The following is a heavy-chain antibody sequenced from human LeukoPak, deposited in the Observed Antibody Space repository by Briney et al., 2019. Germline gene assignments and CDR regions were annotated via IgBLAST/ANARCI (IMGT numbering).Heavy chain of an antibody. J-gene: IGHJ4*02. V-gene: IGHV3-73*01. Sequence: PGGSLRLSCAASGFTFSDSIMHWVRQASGKGLEWVGRIRTKANSYATAYATSVKGRFTISRDDSKNTAHLQMNSLKTEDTAVYYCARLSDCSATSCFDYWGQGTLVTVSS. D-gene: IGHD2-2*01. CDR3: ARLSDCSATSCFDY. CDR2: IRTKANSYAT. CDR1: GFTFSDSI.